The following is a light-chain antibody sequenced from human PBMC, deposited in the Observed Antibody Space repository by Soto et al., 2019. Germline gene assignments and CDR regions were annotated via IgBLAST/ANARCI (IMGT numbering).Light chain of an antibody. CDR2: DVT. CDR1: SSDVGGYNF. V-gene: IGLV2-11*01. J-gene: IGLJ1*01. CDR3: CSYVGSYTSYV. Sequence: QSVLTQPRSVSGSPGQSVTISCTGTSSDVGGYNFVSWYQQHPGKAPKFMIYDVTKRPSGVPDRFSGSKSGNTAFLTISGLQAEDEADYYCCSYVGSYTSYVFGTGTKLTVL.